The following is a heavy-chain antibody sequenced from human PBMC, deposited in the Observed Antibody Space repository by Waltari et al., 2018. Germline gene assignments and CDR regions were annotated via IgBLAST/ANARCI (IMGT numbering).Heavy chain of an antibody. V-gene: IGHV3-30*04. CDR2: ISHDGRNK. J-gene: IGHJ4*02. CDR1: GFTFSSSA. D-gene: IGHD3-22*01. CDR3: ARDGSIYYDSSGYYPFDY. Sequence: AASGFTFSSSAMHWVRQAPGQGLEWVAVISHDGRNKYYADSVKGRFTISRDNSKNTLYLQMNSLRAEDTAVYYCARDGSIYYDSSGYYPFDYWGQGTLVTVSS.